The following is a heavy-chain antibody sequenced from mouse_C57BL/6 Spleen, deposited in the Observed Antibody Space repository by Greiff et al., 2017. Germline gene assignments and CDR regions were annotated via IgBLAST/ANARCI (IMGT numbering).Heavy chain of an antibody. CDR3: ARGGWDGAMDY. CDR2: INPNNGGT. D-gene: IGHD4-1*01. V-gene: IGHV1-18*01. J-gene: IGHJ4*01. CDR1: GYTFTDYN. Sequence: VQLQQSGPELVKPGASVKIPCKASGYTFTDYNMDWVKQSHGKSLEWIGDINPNNGGTIYNQKFKGKATLTVEKSSSTAYMELRSRTSEDTAVYYCARGGWDGAMDYWGQGTSVTVSS.